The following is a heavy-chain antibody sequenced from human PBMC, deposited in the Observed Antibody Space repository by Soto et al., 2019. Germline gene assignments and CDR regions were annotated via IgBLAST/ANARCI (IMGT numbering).Heavy chain of an antibody. V-gene: IGHV3-11*01. Sequence: QVQLVESGGGLVQPGGSLRLSCAASGFTFSDYSMSWIRQAPGKGLEWVSYISSSGSTIYYADSVKGRFTISSDNAKDSRYLRMNSLRAEDTAGYYCPRGGAVCVIFYYGMDVWGQGTTVTVSS. CDR2: ISSSGSTI. J-gene: IGHJ6*02. D-gene: IGHD6-19*01. CDR3: PRGGAVCVIFYYGMDV. CDR1: GFTFSDYS.